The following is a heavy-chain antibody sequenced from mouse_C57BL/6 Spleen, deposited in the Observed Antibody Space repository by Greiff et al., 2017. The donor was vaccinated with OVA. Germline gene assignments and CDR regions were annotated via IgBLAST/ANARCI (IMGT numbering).Heavy chain of an antibody. CDR1: GFSLTSYG. D-gene: IGHD1-1*01. CDR2: IWSGGST. Sequence: VQLQESGPGLVQPSQSLSITCTVSGFSLTSYGVHWVRQSPGKGLEWLGVIWSGGSTDYNAAFISRLSISKDNSKSQVFFKMNSLQADDTAIYYCARNFGVVAYYAMDYWGQGTSVTVSS. CDR3: ARNFGVVAYYAMDY. J-gene: IGHJ4*01. V-gene: IGHV2-2*01.